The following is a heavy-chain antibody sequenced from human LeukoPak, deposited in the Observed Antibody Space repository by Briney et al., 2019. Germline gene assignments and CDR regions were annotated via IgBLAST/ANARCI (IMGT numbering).Heavy chain of an antibody. CDR1: GFTVSSSY. D-gene: IGHD6-19*01. J-gene: IGHJ4*02. CDR3: ARMKDSSGWYKANYFDY. CDR2: IYTGVST. V-gene: IGHV3-53*01. Sequence: GGSLRLSCAASGFTVSSSYMSWVRQAPGKGLEWVSVIYTGVSTYYTDSVKGRFTISRDNSKNTLYLQMNSLRTEDTAVYYCARMKDSSGWYKANYFDYWAREPWSPSPQ.